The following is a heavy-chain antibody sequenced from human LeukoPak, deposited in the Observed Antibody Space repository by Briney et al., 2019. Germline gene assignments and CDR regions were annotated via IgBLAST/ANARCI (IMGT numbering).Heavy chain of an antibody. Sequence: SQTLSLTCAVYGDSVSSNNCYWTWIRQPAGKGLEWIGRIYASGSTNYNPSLKSRVSISLDTSKNQFSLHLTSVTAADTAVYYCAGERGEEYSSGWYKTNYFYNWGQGIRVTVSS. V-gene: IGHV4-61*02. J-gene: IGHJ4*02. CDR1: GDSVSSNNCY. CDR2: IYASGST. CDR3: AGERGEEYSSGWYKTNYFYN. D-gene: IGHD6-19*01.